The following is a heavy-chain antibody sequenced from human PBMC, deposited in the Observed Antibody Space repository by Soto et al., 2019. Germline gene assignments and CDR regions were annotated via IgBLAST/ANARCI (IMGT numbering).Heavy chain of an antibody. CDR3: ATYGVFSSSHRRAFEY. CDR1: GFTFSSYA. J-gene: IGHJ4*01. Sequence: EVQLLESGGGLVQPGGSLRLSCAASGFTFSSYAMSWVRQAPGKGLEWVSGISGSGGSTYYADSVKGRFTFSRDNSKNTRYLQINSQRAEDTAVYYCATYGVFSSSHRRAFEYSGHGTLVTVSS. D-gene: IGHD2-2*01. CDR2: ISGSGGST. V-gene: IGHV3-23*01.